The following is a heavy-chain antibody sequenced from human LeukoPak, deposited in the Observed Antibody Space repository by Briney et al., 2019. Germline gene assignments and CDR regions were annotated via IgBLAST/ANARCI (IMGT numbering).Heavy chain of an antibody. CDR3: AKQRPRITMVRGKEQAPCFDP. V-gene: IGHV3-23*01. D-gene: IGHD3-10*01. CDR1: GFTFSSYA. J-gene: IGHJ5*02. Sequence: GGSLRLSCAASGFTFSSYAMSWVRQAPGKGLEWVSAISGSGGSTYYADSVKGRFTISRDNSKNTLYLQMNSLRAEDTAVYYCAKQRPRITMVRGKEQAPCFDPWGQGTLVTVSS. CDR2: ISGSGGST.